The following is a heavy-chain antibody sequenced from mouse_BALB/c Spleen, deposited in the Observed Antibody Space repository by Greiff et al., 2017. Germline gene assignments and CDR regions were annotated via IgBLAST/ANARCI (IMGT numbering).Heavy chain of an antibody. CDR1: GFTFSSYA. V-gene: IGHV5-9-4*01. J-gene: IGHJ4*01. CDR2: ISSGGSYT. Sequence: EVQLVESGGGLVKPGGSLKLSCAASGFTFSSYAMSWVRQSPEKRLEWVAEISSGGSYTYYPDTVTGRFTISRDNAKNPLYLEMSSLRSEDTAMDYCARVAYGNYAMDYWGQGTSVTVSS. CDR3: ARVAYGNYAMDY. D-gene: IGHD1-1*01.